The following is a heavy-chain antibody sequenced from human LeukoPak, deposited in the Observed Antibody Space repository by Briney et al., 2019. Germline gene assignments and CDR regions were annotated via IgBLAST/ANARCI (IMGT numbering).Heavy chain of an antibody. D-gene: IGHD6-13*01. J-gene: IGHJ4*02. CDR1: GFTFSSYS. Sequence: GGSLRLSCAASGFTFSSYSMNWVRQAPGKGLEWVPSISSSSSYIYYADSVKGRFTISRDNSKNSLYLQMNSLRAEDTAVYYCAKDIFYSSSWFDYWGQGTLVTVSS. CDR2: ISSSSSYI. V-gene: IGHV3-21*01. CDR3: AKDIFYSSSWFDY.